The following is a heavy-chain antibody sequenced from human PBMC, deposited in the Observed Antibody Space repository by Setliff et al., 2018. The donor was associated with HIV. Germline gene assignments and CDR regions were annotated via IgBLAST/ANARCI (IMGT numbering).Heavy chain of an antibody. Sequence: GGSLRLSCVGSGFTFNGYAMNWVRQAPGKGLEWISCNGIINGAKHYADSMGGRFTISRDDAKNSLYLQMDSLRAEDTAVYYCVRDRDWAFDYWGQGILVTVSS. CDR1: GFTFNGYA. V-gene: IGHV3-48*01. CDR2: NGIINGAK. D-gene: IGHD3-9*01. J-gene: IGHJ4*02. CDR3: VRDRDWAFDY.